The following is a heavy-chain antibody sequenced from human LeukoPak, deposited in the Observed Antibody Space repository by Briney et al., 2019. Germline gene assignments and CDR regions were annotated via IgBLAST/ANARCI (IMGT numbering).Heavy chain of an antibody. V-gene: IGHV3-30*04. CDR1: GFTFSSYA. Sequence: GGSLRLSCAASGFTFSSYAMHWVRQAPGKGLEWVAVISYDGSNKYYADSVKGRFTISRDNSKNTLYLQMNSLRAEDTAVYYCSRDLAEWFGESTENWFDPWGQGNLVNVPS. CDR2: ISYDGSNK. CDR3: SRDLAEWFGESTENWFDP. J-gene: IGHJ5*02. D-gene: IGHD3-10*01.